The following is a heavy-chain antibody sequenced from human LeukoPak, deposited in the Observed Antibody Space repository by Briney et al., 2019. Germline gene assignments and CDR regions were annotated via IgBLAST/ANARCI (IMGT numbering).Heavy chain of an antibody. CDR1: GYTFTSYY. CDR2: INPSGGST. D-gene: IGHD6-6*01. J-gene: IGHJ4*02. Sequence: ASVKVSCKASGYTFTSYYMHWVRQAPGQGLEWMGIINPSGGSTSYAQKFQGRVTMTRDMSTSTVYMELSSLRSEDTAVYYCARLIAARQVGDYWGQGTLVTVSS. V-gene: IGHV1-46*01. CDR3: ARLIAARQVGDY.